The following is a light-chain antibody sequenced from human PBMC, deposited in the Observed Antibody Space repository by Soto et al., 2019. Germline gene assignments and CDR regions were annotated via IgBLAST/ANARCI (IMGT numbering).Light chain of an antibody. CDR1: QSVSSN. J-gene: IGKJ2*01. CDR2: GAS. CDR3: QQYNIWPPKFI. V-gene: IGKV3-15*01. Sequence: EIVMRQSPATLSVSPGERATLSCRASQSVSSNLAWYQQKPGQAPRLLISGASTRATGIPARFSGTGSGTEFTLTISSLQSEDFAVYYCQQYNIWPPKFIFGQGTKLEI.